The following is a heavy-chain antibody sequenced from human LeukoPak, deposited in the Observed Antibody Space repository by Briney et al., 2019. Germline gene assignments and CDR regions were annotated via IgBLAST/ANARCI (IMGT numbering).Heavy chain of an antibody. J-gene: IGHJ1*01. V-gene: IGHV3-23*01. CDR3: AKWIHSSGYYYEYFQH. CDR1: GFTFSSYA. CDR2: ISGSGGST. D-gene: IGHD3-22*01. Sequence: GGSLRLSCAASGFTFSSYAMSWVRQAPGKGLEWVSAISGSGGSTYYADSVKGRFTISRDNSKNTLYLQMNSLRAEDTAVYYCAKWIHSSGYYYEYFQHWGQGTLVTVSS.